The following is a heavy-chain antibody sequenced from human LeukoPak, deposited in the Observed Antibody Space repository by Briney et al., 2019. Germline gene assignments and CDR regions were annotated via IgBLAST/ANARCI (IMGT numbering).Heavy chain of an antibody. D-gene: IGHD3-16*01. CDR2: ISSSSSYI. CDR3: ATKEFTFGGVPSDY. J-gene: IGHJ4*02. V-gene: IGHV3-21*01. Sequence: GGSLRLSCAASGFTFSSYSMNWVRQAPGKGLEWVSSISSSSSYIYYADSVKGRFTISRDNAKNSLYLQMNSLRAEDTAVYYCATKEFTFGGVPSDYWGQGTLVTVSS. CDR1: GFTFSSYS.